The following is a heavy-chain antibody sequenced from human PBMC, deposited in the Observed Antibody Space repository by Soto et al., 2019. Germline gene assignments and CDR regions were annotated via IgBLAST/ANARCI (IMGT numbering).Heavy chain of an antibody. CDR2: IYWDDDT. D-gene: IGHD2-15*01. CDR1: GFSFSSVGVG. CDR3: VHRQYSSYCDY. Sequence: QITLKESGPTLVTPTQTLPMTCIYSGFSFSSVGVGVGWIRQPPGKALEWLALIYWDDDTKYGPSLENRLTVTRDTSKHQVVLTMINVDPVDTATYFCVHRQYSSYCDYWGQGARVTVAS. J-gene: IGHJ4*02. V-gene: IGHV2-5*05.